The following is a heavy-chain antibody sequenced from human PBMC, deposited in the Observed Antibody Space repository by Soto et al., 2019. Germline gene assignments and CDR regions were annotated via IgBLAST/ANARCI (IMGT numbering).Heavy chain of an antibody. CDR2: IYSGGST. Sequence: EVQLVESGGGLVQPGGSLRLSCTASGFTVSDNYMSWVRQAAGKGLEWVSVIYSGGSTYYADSVEGRFTISRDNSKNMLYLKMLSLRAEDTAVYYCARALVRGLMDVWGQGTTVTVSS. D-gene: IGHD3-10*01. J-gene: IGHJ6*02. CDR1: GFTVSDNY. V-gene: IGHV3-66*01. CDR3: ARALVRGLMDV.